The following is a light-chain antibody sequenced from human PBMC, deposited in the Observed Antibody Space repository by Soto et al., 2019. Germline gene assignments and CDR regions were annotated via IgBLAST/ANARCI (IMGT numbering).Light chain of an antibody. CDR3: QQYNKWLPLT. V-gene: IGKV3-15*01. CDR1: QSVSTN. CDR2: GAS. J-gene: IGKJ4*01. Sequence: EIVMTQSLATLSVSPGERATLSCRASQSVSTNLAWYQQKPGQAPRILIYGASTRATGIPARFSGSGSGTEFTLTINSLQSEDFAVYYCQQYNKWLPLTFGGGTKVEIK.